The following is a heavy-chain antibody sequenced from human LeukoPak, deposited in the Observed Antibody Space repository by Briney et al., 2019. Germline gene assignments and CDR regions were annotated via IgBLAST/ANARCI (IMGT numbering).Heavy chain of an antibody. CDR1: GFSFSDYY. CDR3: ARGGGYDSGYPRYFDL. J-gene: IGHJ2*01. D-gene: IGHD3-9*01. CDR2: ISSPGSTT. V-gene: IGHV3-11*01. Sequence: GGSPRLSCAASGFSFSDYYMSWIRQAPGKGLEWVSRVSFISSPGSTTYYADSVKGRFTISRDNAKNSLYLQMNSLSAGDTAVYYCARGGGYDSGYPRYFDLWGRGTLVTVSS.